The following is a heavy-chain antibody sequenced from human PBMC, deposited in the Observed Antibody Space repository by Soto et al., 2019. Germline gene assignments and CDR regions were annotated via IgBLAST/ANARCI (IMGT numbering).Heavy chain of an antibody. CDR3: GRGQTQVTTLDY. Sequence: QLQLQESGSGLVKPSQTLSLTCAVSGGSISSGGYSWYWIRQPPGKGLEWIGYIYHSGSTHYNPSRSNRGTMAVDRAQNQFSLKLSSVPAADKAVYYCGRGQTQVTTLDYWGQGTLVTVSS. CDR2: IYHSGST. D-gene: IGHD2-21*02. V-gene: IGHV4-30-2*01. CDR1: GGSISSGGYS. J-gene: IGHJ4*02.